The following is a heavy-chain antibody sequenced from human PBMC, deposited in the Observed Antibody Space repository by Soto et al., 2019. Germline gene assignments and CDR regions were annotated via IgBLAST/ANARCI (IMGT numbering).Heavy chain of an antibody. V-gene: IGHV3-13*01. CDR2: IGTAGDT. J-gene: IGHJ3*02. D-gene: IGHD3-10*01. CDR1: GFTFSSYD. Sequence: PGGSLRLSCAASGFTFSSYDMHWVRQATGKGLEWVSAIGTAGDTYYPGSVKGRFTISRENAKNSLYLQMNSLRAGDTAVYYCARGSFGEPLGNDAFDIWGQGTMVTVSS. CDR3: ARGSFGEPLGNDAFDI.